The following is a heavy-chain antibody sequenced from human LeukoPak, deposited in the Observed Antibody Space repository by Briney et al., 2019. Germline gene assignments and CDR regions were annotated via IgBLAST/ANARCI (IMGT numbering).Heavy chain of an antibody. CDR2: ISRSSSYI. D-gene: IGHD3-22*01. CDR3: ARDGNYYDSSGYYCDY. J-gene: IGHJ4*02. CDR1: GFTFSTYG. Sequence: GGSLRLSCAASGFTFSTYGMDWVRQAPGKGLEWVSYISRSSSYIYYADSVKGRFTVSRDNAKNSLYLQMNSLRAEDTAVYYCARDGNYYDSSGYYCDYWGQGTLVTVSS. V-gene: IGHV3-21*04.